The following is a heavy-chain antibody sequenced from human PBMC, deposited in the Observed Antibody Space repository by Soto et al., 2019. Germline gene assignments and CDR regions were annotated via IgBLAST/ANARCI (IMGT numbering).Heavy chain of an antibody. V-gene: IGHV4-4*02. J-gene: IGHJ6*03. CDR2: IHHSGST. Sequence: QVQLQESGPGLVKPSGTLSLTCAVSGGSVTISNWWSWVRQTPGKGLEWIGQIHHSGSTNYNPSHTSRVTISVDKSKNQFSLEMKSVTAADTAVYYCARGGYYFYMDVWGKGTTVTVSS. CDR1: GGSVTISNW. D-gene: IGHD1-26*01. CDR3: ARGGYYFYMDV.